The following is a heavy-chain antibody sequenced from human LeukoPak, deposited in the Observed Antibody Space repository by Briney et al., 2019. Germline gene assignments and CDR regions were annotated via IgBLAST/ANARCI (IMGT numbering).Heavy chain of an antibody. CDR2: IYYSGST. CDR3: ARSTANCSGGSCYPEVDY. J-gene: IGHJ4*02. CDR1: GASITSDY. D-gene: IGHD2-15*01. Sequence: SETLSLTCIVSGASITSDYWNWIRQPPGKGLEWLGYIYYSGSTNYNPSLKSRVTISVDTSKNQFSLKLSSVTAADTAVYYCARSTANCSGGSCYPEVDYWGQGTLVTVSS. V-gene: IGHV4-59*01.